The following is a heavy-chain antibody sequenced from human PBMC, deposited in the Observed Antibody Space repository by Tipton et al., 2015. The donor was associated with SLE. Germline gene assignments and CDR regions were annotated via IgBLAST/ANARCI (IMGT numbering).Heavy chain of an antibody. CDR3: ARSSEMATMFDYFDL. J-gene: IGHJ5*02. CDR2: IWYDGSNK. D-gene: IGHD5-24*01. CDR1: GFTFSSHG. V-gene: IGHV3-33*01. Sequence: RSLRLSCVASGFTFSSHGMHWVRQAPGKGLEWVAVIWYDGSNKIYADSVKGRFTISRDNSGNTLNLQMNSLRAEDTAVYYCARSSEMATMFDYFDLWGQGTLVTVSS.